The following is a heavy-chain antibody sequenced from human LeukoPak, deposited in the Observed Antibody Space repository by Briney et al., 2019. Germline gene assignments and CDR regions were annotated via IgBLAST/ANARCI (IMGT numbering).Heavy chain of an antibody. V-gene: IGHV1-18*01. D-gene: IGHD2-15*01. CDR3: ASSYCSGGSCHQIDY. J-gene: IGHJ4*02. CDR2: MSAYNGNT. CDR1: GYTFTSYG. Sequence: GASVTVSCTASGYTFTSYGISWVRQAPGQELEWMGWMSAYNGNTNYAQKLQGRVTMTTDTSTSTAYMELRSLRSDDTAVYYCASSYCSGGSCHQIDYWGQGTLVTVSS.